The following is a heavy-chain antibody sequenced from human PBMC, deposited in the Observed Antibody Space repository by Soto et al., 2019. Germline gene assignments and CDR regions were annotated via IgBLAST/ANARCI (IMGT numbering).Heavy chain of an antibody. Sequence: GGSLRLSCAASGFTFSGYWMHWVRQAPGKGLVWVSHIKSDGSITGYADSVKGRFTISRGNTKNTLYLQMNSLRVEDTAVYYCARGGTILSNWFDPWGQGTQVTVSS. CDR1: GFTFSGYW. J-gene: IGHJ5*02. CDR2: IKSDGSIT. D-gene: IGHD3-16*01. V-gene: IGHV3-74*01. CDR3: ARGGTILSNWFDP.